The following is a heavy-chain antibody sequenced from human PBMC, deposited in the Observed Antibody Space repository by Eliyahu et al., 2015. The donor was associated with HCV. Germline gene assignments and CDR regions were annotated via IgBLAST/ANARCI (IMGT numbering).Heavy chain of an antibody. J-gene: IGHJ3*02. Sequence: AMSWVRQAPGKGLEWVSAISGSGGSTYYADSVKGRFTISRDNSKNTLYLQMNSLRAEDTAVYYCAKPLRYYGSGRDAFDIWGQGTMVTVSS. D-gene: IGHD3-10*01. CDR1: A. CDR2: ISGSGGST. V-gene: IGHV3-23*01. CDR3: AKPLRYYGSGRDAFDI.